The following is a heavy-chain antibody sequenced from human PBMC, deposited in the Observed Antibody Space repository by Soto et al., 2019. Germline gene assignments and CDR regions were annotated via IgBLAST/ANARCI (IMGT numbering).Heavy chain of an antibody. CDR2: ISAYNGNT. CDR1: GYTFTSYG. CDR3: ARSRSSRLLVRIDNWFDP. D-gene: IGHD6-13*01. V-gene: IGHV1-18*01. Sequence: ASVKVSCKASGYTFTSYGISWVRQAPGQGLEWMGWISAYNGNTNYAQKLQGRVTMTTDTSTSTAYVELRSLRSDDTAVYYCARSRSSRLLVRIDNWFDPWGQGTLVTVSS. J-gene: IGHJ5*02.